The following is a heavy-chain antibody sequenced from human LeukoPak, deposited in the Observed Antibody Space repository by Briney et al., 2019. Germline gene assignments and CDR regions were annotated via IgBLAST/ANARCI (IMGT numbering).Heavy chain of an antibody. D-gene: IGHD6-6*01. J-gene: IGHJ6*03. Sequence: ASVKVSCKASGYTFTSYYMHWVRQPPGQGLEWMGIINPSGGSTSYAQKFQGRVTMTRDMSTSTVYMELSSLRSEDTAVYYCARGPLRQLVASYYYYYYYVDVWGKGTTVTVSS. CDR2: INPSGGST. CDR3: ARGPLRQLVASYYYYYYYVDV. V-gene: IGHV1-46*01. CDR1: GYTFTSYY.